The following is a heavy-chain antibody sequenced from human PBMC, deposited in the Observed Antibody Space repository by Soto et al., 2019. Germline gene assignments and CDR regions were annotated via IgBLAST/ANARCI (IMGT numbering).Heavy chain of an antibody. V-gene: IGHV3-23*01. CDR3: AKDLPDPGYY. J-gene: IGHJ4*02. CDR2: ITSRGGST. Sequence: EVQLLESGGGLVQPGGSLRLSCAASGFTFSSYAMSWVRQAPGKGLEWVSVITSRGGSTYYADSVKGRFTISRENSKNRLYLPMNSLRAEDTAVYYCAKDLPDPGYYWGQGTMVTVSS. CDR1: GFTFSSYA.